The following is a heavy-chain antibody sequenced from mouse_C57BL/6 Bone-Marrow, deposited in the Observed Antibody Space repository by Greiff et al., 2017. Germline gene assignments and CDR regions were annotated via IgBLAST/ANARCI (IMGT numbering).Heavy chain of an antibody. V-gene: IGHV1-59*01. CDR2: IDPSDSYT. D-gene: IGHD2-5*01. CDR3: ARGYYSNPFAY. CDR1: SYTFTTSW. Sequence: VQLQQPGAELVRPGTSVKLSCKVSSYTFTTSWMHWVKQRPGQGLEWIGVIDPSDSYTNYNQKFKGKATWTVDTSASTAYMQLSSLTSEDSAVGYCARGYYSNPFAYWGQGTLVTVSA. J-gene: IGHJ3*01.